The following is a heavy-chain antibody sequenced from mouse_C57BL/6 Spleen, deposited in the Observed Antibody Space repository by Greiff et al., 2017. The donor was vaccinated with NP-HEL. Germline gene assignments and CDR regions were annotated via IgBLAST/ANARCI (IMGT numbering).Heavy chain of an antibody. J-gene: IGHJ3*01. Sequence: EVQLVESGPGMVKPSQSLSLTCTVTGYSITSGYDWHWIRHFPGNKLEWMGYISYSGSTNYNPSLKSRISITHDTSKNHFFLKLNSVTTEDTATYYCARDPFTTGTFAYWGQGTLVTVSA. D-gene: IGHD1-1*01. V-gene: IGHV3-1*01. CDR1: GYSITSGYD. CDR3: ARDPFTTGTFAY. CDR2: ISYSGST.